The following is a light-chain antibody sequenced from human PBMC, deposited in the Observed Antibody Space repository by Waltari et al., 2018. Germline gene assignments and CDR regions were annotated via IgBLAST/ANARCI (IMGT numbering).Light chain of an antibody. V-gene: IGKV1-9*01. CDR3: QQHNSNPYS. CDR1: QGINSY. Sequence: RVTITCRASQGINSYLAWYQQKPGKAPKLLIYKTSTLQSGVPSRFSGSGSETDFTLTISSLQPEDFATYYCQQHNSNPYSFGQGTKVEIK. J-gene: IGKJ2*03. CDR2: KTS.